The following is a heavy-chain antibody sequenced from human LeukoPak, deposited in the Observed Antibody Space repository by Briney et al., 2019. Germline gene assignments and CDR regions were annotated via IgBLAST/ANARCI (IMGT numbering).Heavy chain of an antibody. CDR2: ISSSSSTI. J-gene: IGHJ5*02. Sequence: GGSLRLSCAASGFTFSSYSMNWVRQAPGKGMEWVSYISSSSSTIYYADSVKGRFTISRDNAKNSLYLQMNSLRAEDTAVYYCARGGGGRSWYKTGNNWFDPWGQGTLVTVSS. CDR3: ARGGGGRSWYKTGNNWFDP. V-gene: IGHV3-48*01. CDR1: GFTFSSYS. D-gene: IGHD6-13*01.